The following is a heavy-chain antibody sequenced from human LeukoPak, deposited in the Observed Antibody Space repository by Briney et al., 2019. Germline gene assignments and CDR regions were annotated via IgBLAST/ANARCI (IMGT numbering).Heavy chain of an antibody. CDR2: ISTSSSYI. CDR1: GFTFSSYN. V-gene: IGHV3-21*01. CDR3: ARHYMRRRGYSYGHFDY. D-gene: IGHD5-18*01. J-gene: IGHJ4*02. Sequence: GGSLRLSCAASGFTFSSYNMNWVRQAPGKGLEWVSSISTSSSYIYYADSVKGRFTISRHNAKNSLYLQMNSLRAEDTAVYYCARHYMRRRGYSYGHFDYWGQGTLVTVSS.